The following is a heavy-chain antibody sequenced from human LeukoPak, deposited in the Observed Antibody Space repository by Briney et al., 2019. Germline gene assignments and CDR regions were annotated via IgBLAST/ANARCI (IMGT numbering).Heavy chain of an antibody. CDR2: INPNSGGT. CDR1: GYTFTGYY. V-gene: IGHV1-2*04. D-gene: IGHD3-10*01. CDR3: AREPYYYGSGSYYPAPDTYFDY. J-gene: IGHJ4*02. Sequence: ASVKVSCRASGYTFTGYYMHWVRQAPGQGLEWMGWINPNSGGTNYAQKFQGWVTMTRDTSISTAYMELSRLRSDDTAVYYCAREPYYYGSGSYYPAPDTYFDYWGQGTLVTVSS.